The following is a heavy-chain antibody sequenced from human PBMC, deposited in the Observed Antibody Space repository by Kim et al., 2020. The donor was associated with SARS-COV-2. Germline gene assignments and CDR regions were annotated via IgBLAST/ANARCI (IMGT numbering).Heavy chain of an antibody. D-gene: IGHD5-12*01. J-gene: IGHJ4*02. CDR3: ARGRGYSGYVNYFDY. V-gene: IGHV4-34*01. Sequence: PSRKSRVTISVDTSKNQFSLKLSSVTAADTAVYYCARGRGYSGYVNYFDYWGQGTLVTVSS.